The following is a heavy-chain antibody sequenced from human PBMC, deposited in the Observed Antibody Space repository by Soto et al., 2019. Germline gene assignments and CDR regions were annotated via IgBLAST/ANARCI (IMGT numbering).Heavy chain of an antibody. CDR1: GYSFTRYW. V-gene: IGHV5-51*01. CDR2: IYPGDSDT. Sequence: GESLKISCKGSGYSFTRYWIGWVRQMPGKGLEWMGIIYPGDSDTRYSPSFQGQVTISADKSISTAYLQWSSLKASDTAMYYCAMPSLRCFDWFYFDFWGQGTLVTVSS. J-gene: IGHJ4*02. CDR3: AMPSLRCFDWFYFDF. D-gene: IGHD3-9*01.